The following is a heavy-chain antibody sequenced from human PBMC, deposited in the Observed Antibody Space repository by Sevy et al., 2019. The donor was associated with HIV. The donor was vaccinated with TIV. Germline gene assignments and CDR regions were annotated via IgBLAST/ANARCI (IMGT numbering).Heavy chain of an antibody. Sequence: ASVKVSCKASGYTFTGYYMHWVRQAPGQGLEWMGRINPNSGGTNYAQKFQGRVTMTRDTSISTAYMGLSRLRSGDTAVYYCARDPDIVVVVAATTTYWSDPWGQGTLVTVSS. CDR2: INPNSGGT. J-gene: IGHJ5*02. D-gene: IGHD2-15*01. CDR1: GYTFTGYY. V-gene: IGHV1-2*06. CDR3: ARDPDIVVVVAATTTYWSDP.